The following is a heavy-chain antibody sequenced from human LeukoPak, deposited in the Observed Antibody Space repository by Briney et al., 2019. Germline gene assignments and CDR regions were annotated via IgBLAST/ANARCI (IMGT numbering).Heavy chain of an antibody. Sequence: GGSLRLSCAASGFTFSSYEMNWVRQAPGKGLEWVSYISSSGSTIYYADSVKGRFTISRDNAKNSLYLQMNSLRAEDTAVYYCARVGYYGSGDYYYYGMDVWGQGTTVTVSS. CDR2: ISSSGSTI. CDR3: ARVGYYGSGDYYYYGMDV. D-gene: IGHD3-10*01. CDR1: GFTFSSYE. J-gene: IGHJ6*02. V-gene: IGHV3-48*03.